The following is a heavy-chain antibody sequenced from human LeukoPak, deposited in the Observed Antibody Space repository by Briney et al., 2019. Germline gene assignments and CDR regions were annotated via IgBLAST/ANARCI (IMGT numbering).Heavy chain of an antibody. Sequence: PGGSLRLSCTASGFTFSSYNMNWVRQAPGKGLEWVSSISSGSIYIYYADSVKGRFTISRDNAKNSLYLQMHSLRAEDTAVYYCARDLSGWQPNFYYYYMDVWGKGTTVTVSS. CDR1: GFTFSSYN. CDR3: ARDLSGWQPNFYYYYMDV. V-gene: IGHV3-21*01. CDR2: ISSGSIYI. D-gene: IGHD6-19*01. J-gene: IGHJ6*03.